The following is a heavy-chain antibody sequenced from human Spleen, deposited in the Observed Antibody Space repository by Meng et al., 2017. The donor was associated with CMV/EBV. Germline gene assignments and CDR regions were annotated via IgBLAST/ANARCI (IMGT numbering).Heavy chain of an antibody. D-gene: IGHD1-26*01. Sequence: GSLRLSCTVSGGSISSYYWTWIRQPAGKGLEWIGRIYTSGSTNYNPSLKSRVTMSVDTSKNQFSLSLGSVTAADTAVYYCARDLWVGATWGGFDSWGQGTLVTVSS. CDR1: GGSISSYY. V-gene: IGHV4-4*07. J-gene: IGHJ4*02. CDR2: IYTSGST. CDR3: ARDLWVGATWGGFDS.